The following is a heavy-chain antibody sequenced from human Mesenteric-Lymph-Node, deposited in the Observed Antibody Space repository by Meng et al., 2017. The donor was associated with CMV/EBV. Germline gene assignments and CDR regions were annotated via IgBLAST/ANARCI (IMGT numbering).Heavy chain of an antibody. CDR1: GYNFANSW. V-gene: IGHV5-51*01. Sequence: KVSCKGSGYNFANSWIAWVRQMPGKGLEWMGIIYPRDSYTRYSPSFQGHVSISADTSINTAYLHWSSLKASDTAIYFCVRRPGYCSGGSCYFYGMDVWGQGTTVTVSS. J-gene: IGHJ6*02. CDR3: VRRPGYCSGGSCYFYGMDV. D-gene: IGHD2-15*01. CDR2: IYPRDSYT.